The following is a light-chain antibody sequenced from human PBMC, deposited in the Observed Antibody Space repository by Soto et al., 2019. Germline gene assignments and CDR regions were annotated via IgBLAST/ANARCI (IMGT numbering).Light chain of an antibody. J-gene: IGKJ1*01. Sequence: ESVLTQSPGTLSLSPGEKATLSRRASQSVSSSYLAWYQQKPGQAPRLLIYGASSRATGIPDRFSGSGSGTDFTLTVRRLEPEDFAVYYCQQFGSSSWTFGQGTKVEIK. CDR1: QSVSSSY. CDR2: GAS. V-gene: IGKV3-20*01. CDR3: QQFGSSSWT.